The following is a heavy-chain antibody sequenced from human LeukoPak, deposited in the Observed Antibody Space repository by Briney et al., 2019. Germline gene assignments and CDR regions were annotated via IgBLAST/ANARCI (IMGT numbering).Heavy chain of an antibody. CDR2: INHSGST. CDR1: GESFSGYY. V-gene: IGHV4-34*01. J-gene: IGHJ5*02. D-gene: IGHD3-3*01. Sequence: SETLSLTCAVYGESFSGYYWSWIRQPPGKGLEWIGEINHSGSTYYNPSLKSRVTISVDTSKNQFSLKLSSVTAADTAVYYCARFWSGRETPPGVGSNTNWCDPWGQGTLVTVSS. CDR3: ARFWSGRETPPGVGSNTNWCDP.